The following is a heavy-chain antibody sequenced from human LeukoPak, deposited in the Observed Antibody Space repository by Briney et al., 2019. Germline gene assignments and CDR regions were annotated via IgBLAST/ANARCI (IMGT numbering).Heavy chain of an antibody. J-gene: IGHJ4*02. CDR2: ISSSGGNA. Sequence: GGSLRLSCAASGFTFSSYAMTWVRQARGKVLEWVSAISSSGGNAYYADSVKGRFTISRDNSKNTLYLQMNSLRAEDTAVYYCADYGSGSYCFDYWGQGTLVTVSS. D-gene: IGHD3-10*01. CDR1: GFTFSSYA. V-gene: IGHV3-23*01. CDR3: ADYGSGSYCFDY.